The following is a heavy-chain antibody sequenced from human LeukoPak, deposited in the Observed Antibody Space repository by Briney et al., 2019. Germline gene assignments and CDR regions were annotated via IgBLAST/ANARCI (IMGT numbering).Heavy chain of an antibody. CDR2: INPNSGGT. CDR1: GYTFTGHY. J-gene: IGHJ4*02. Sequence: ASVKASCKASGYTFTGHYMHWVRQAPGQGLEWMGWINPNSGGTNYAQKFQGRVTMTRDTSISTAYMELSRLRSDDTAVYYCARVKAVAGTDHWGQGTLVTVSS. D-gene: IGHD6-19*01. CDR3: ARVKAVAGTDH. V-gene: IGHV1-2*02.